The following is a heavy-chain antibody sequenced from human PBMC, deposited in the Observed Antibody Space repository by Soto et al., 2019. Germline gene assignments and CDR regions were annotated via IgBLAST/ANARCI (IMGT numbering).Heavy chain of an antibody. CDR2: IYYSGST. CDR1: GGSISSSSYY. J-gene: IGHJ5*02. D-gene: IGHD6-19*01. Sequence: SETLSLTCTVSGGSISSSSYYWGWIRQPPGKGLEWIGSIYYSGSTYYNPSLKSRVTISVDTSKNQFSLKLSSVTAADTAVYYCARQGDGIAVAGTFYWFDPWGQGTLVTVSS. CDR3: ARQGDGIAVAGTFYWFDP. V-gene: IGHV4-39*01.